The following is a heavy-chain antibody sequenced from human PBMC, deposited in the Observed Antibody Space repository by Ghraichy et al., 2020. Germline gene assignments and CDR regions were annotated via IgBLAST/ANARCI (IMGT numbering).Heavy chain of an antibody. Sequence: GGSLRLSCVGSGFSFSGYSMNWVRQSPGKGLEWVSYITSSSRTKSYAESVKGRFTISRDNAQNSLYLQMNSLRDEDTAVYYCARGSRVVRFYYYDGMDVWGQGTTVTVSS. CDR2: ITSSSRTK. V-gene: IGHV3-48*02. CDR3: ARGSRVVRFYYYDGMDV. J-gene: IGHJ6*02. CDR1: GFSFSGYS. D-gene: IGHD4-23*01.